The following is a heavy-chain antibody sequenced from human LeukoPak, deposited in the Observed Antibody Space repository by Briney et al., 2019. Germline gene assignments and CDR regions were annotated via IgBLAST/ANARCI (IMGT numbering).Heavy chain of an antibody. D-gene: IGHD2-2*03. CDR2: TTDSGDST. V-gene: IGHV3-23*01. CDR3: ARDVSMDIGGSDC. J-gene: IGHJ4*02. CDR1: GFSFSTYA. Sequence: RTGGSLRLSCAASGFSFSTYAMTWLRQAPGKGLEWVSTTTDSGDSTHYADAVKGRFTTSRDNSKNTLYLQLNSLRAEDTAVYYCARDVSMDIGGSDCWGPGTLVTVSS.